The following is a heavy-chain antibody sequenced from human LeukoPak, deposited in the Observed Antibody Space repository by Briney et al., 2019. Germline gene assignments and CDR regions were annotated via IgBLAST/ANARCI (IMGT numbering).Heavy chain of an antibody. CDR1: GFTFDDYT. V-gene: IGHV3-43*01. D-gene: IGHD3-22*01. J-gene: IGHJ4*02. CDR2: ISWDGGST. CDR3: AKAYYCDSSGSSYYFDY. Sequence: GGSLRLSCAASGFTFDDYTMHWVRQAPGKGLEWVSLISWDGGSTYYADSVKGRFTISRDNSKNSLYLQMNSLRTEDTALYYCAKAYYCDSSGSSYYFDYWGQGTLVTVSS.